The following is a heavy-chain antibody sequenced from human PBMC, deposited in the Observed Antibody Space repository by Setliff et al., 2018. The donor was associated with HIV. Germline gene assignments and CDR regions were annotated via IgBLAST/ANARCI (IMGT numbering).Heavy chain of an antibody. J-gene: IGHJ3*02. CDR1: GATFSSYG. CDR2: INPSGGST. D-gene: IGHD2-15*01. CDR3: ARGRKRSENVVVVVAATMDAFDI. V-gene: IGHV1-46*01. Sequence: GASVKVSCKASGATFSSYGISWVRQAPGQGLEWMGIINPSGGSTTYAQKFQGRVTMTRDTSTSTVYMELSGLRSEDTAVYYCARGRKRSENVVVVVAATMDAFDIWGQGTMVTVSS.